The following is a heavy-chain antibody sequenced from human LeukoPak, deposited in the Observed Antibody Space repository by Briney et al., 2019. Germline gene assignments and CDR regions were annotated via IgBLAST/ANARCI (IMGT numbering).Heavy chain of an antibody. V-gene: IGHV4-59*01. CDR3: AKYGSRYFFDY. D-gene: IGHD6-13*01. CDR2: VYYTGST. Sequence: PSETLSLTCTVSGVSITNYFWSWIRQPPGKGLEWIGYVYYTGSTDYNPSLRSRVTISVDTSKNQFSLKLSSVTAADTAVYYCAKYGSRYFFDYWGQGTLVTVSS. CDR1: GVSITNYF. J-gene: IGHJ4*02.